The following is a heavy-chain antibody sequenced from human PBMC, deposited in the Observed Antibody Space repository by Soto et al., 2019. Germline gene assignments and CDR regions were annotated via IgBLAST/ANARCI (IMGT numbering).Heavy chain of an antibody. CDR3: VREGDSSDWFGGGFDS. Sequence: QVQLQESGPGLLKPSETLSLNCTVSGGSLTNLYWSWIRQSPGKGLEWIGFIYYSGTTNYNPSLKGRGTISIDTSKNQFSLKLKSVTAADTAVYYCVREGDSSDWFGGGFDSWGQGALVTVSS. CDR1: GGSLTNLY. D-gene: IGHD6-19*01. J-gene: IGHJ5*01. CDR2: IYYSGTT. V-gene: IGHV4-59*11.